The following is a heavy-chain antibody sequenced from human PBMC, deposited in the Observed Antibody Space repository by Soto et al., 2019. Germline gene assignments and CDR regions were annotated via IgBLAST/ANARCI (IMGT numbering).Heavy chain of an antibody. Sequence: QVQLVESVGGLVQQGRSLSLSGAVSGVTCSSHVMHWVRQAPGKGLEWVALISYDGRNRLYADSVKGRFTISRHNSNKTVSLQMNSLRPEDTPVYYSGKDRGWRIAIDQWRQVTLVTSSS. CDR3: GKDRGWRIAIDQ. J-gene: IGHJ4*02. V-gene: IGHV3-30*18. CDR1: GVTCSSHV. CDR2: ISYDGRNR. D-gene: IGHD6-13*01.